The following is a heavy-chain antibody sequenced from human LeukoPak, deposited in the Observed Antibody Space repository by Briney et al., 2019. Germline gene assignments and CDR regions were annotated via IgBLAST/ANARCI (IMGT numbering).Heavy chain of an antibody. V-gene: IGHV4-4*07. Sequence: PSETLSLTCTVPGGSISSYYWSWIRQPAGKGLEWIGRIYSSGSTHYNPSLESRVTMSVDTSKNQFSLKVTYVTAADTAVYYCARTSATGATYFDYWGQGTLVTVSS. CDR3: ARTSATGATYFDY. J-gene: IGHJ4*02. D-gene: IGHD1-26*01. CDR2: IYSSGST. CDR1: GGSISSYY.